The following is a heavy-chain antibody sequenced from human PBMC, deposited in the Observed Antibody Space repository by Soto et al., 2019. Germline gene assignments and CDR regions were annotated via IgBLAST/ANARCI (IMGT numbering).Heavy chain of an antibody. D-gene: IGHD3-10*01. CDR1: GGSISSGDYY. J-gene: IGHJ4*02. CDR2: IYYSGST. CDR3: ARAQGSGFLVS. V-gene: IGHV4-30-4*01. Sequence: QVQLQESGPGLVKPSQTLSLTCTVSGGSISSGDYYWSWIRQPPGKGLEWIGYIYYSGSTYYNPSLKXRXTXSXXTSTNRFTRKRSSVTAADTAVYYCARAQGSGFLVSWGQGTLVTVSS.